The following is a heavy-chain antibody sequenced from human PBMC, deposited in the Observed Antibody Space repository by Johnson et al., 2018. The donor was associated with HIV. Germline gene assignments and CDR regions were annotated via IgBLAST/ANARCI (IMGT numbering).Heavy chain of an antibody. Sequence: VQLVESGGDLVQPGGSLRLSCASSGFTFSNYAMSWVRQAPGKGLEWVSAISGSGANTYYADSVKGRFTISRDNSKNTLYLQMNSLRAEDTAVYYCVLQFLEWLSSDAFDIWGQGTKVTVSS. D-gene: IGHD3-3*01. J-gene: IGHJ3*02. CDR2: ISGSGANT. CDR3: VLQFLEWLSSDAFDI. V-gene: IGHV3-23*04. CDR1: GFTFSNYA.